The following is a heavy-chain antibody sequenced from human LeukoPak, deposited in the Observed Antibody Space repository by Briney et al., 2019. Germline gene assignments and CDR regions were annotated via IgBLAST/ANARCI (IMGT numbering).Heavy chain of an antibody. D-gene: IGHD2-2*01. CDR2: INPNRSGT. CDR3: ARDADCSSTSCYGGLRNWFDP. J-gene: IGHJ5*02. CDR1: GYTFTGYY. Sequence: GASVTVSCKASGYTFTGYYMHWVRQAPGQGLDWMGWINPNRSGTNYAQKFQGRVTMTRDTSISTAYMELSRLRSGDTAVYYCARDADCSSTSCYGGLRNWFDPWGQGTLVTVSS. V-gene: IGHV1-2*02.